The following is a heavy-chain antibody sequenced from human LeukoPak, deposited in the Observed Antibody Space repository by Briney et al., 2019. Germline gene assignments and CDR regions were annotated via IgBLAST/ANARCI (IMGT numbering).Heavy chain of an antibody. D-gene: IGHD3-9*01. CDR1: GFTVSSNY. CDR2: ISGSGGST. CDR3: AKDRGRYFDWLIRRLDY. J-gene: IGHJ4*02. Sequence: PGGSLRLSCAASGFTVSSNYMSWVRQAPGKGLEWVSAISGSGGSTYYADSVKGRFTISRDNSKNTLYLQMNSLRAEDTAVYYCAKDRGRYFDWLIRRLDYWGQGTLVTVSS. V-gene: IGHV3-23*01.